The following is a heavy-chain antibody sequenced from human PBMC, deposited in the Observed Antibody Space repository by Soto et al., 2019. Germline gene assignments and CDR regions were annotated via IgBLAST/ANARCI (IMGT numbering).Heavy chain of an antibody. CDR2: ISSSGSAI. CDR1: GFTFSDYY. J-gene: IGHJ4*02. CDR3: ATEVWVYYDFWSGYSDY. Sequence: PGGSLRLSCTASGFTFSDYYMSWIRQAPGKGLEWVSDISSSGSAIYYADSVKGRFTISRDNAKNSLYLQMNSLRAEDTAVYYCATEVWVYYDFWSGYSDYWGQGTLVTVSS. V-gene: IGHV3-11*04. D-gene: IGHD3-3*01.